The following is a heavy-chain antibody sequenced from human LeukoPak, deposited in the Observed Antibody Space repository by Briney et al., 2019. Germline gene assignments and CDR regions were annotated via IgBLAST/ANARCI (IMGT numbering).Heavy chain of an antibody. CDR3: ARDVGVGYCSSTSCLHFDY. V-gene: IGHV4-59*01. CDR2: IYYSGST. J-gene: IGHJ4*02. Sequence: SETLSLTCTVSGGSISSYYWSWIRQPPGKGLEWIGYIYYSGSTNYNPSLKSRVTISVDTSKNQFSLKLSSVTAADTAVYYCARDVGVGYCSSTSCLHFDYWGQGTLVTVSS. CDR1: GGSISSYY. D-gene: IGHD2-2*01.